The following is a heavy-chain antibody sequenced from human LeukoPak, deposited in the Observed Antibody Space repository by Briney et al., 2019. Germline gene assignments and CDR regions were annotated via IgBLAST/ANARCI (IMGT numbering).Heavy chain of an antibody. CDR1: GYTFTSYG. J-gene: IGHJ4*02. D-gene: IGHD3-22*01. V-gene: IGHV1-18*01. CDR2: ISVYNGNT. Sequence: GASVKVSCKASGYTFTSYGISWVRQAPGQGLEWMGWISVYNGNTNYAQNLQGRVTMTTDTSTTTAYMELRSLRSDDTAVYYCARDIKYYYDSSGYLVYWGQGTLVTVSS. CDR3: ARDIKYYYDSSGYLVY.